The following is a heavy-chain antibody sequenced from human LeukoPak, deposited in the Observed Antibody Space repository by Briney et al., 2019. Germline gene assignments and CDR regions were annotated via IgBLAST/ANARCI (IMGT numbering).Heavy chain of an antibody. D-gene: IGHD1-1*01. CDR3: ARGNSGGAFGDFYYFMDV. CDR1: GGSLSGYY. J-gene: IGHJ6*03. V-gene: IGHV4-34*01. CDR2: INHRGSA. Sequence: KASETLSLTCGVYGGSLSGYYWNWIRQPPGKGLEWIGEINHRGSAHYKPSLKSRVTISLDTSKNQFSLTLSFVTAAYTALYYCARGNSGGAFGDFYYFMDVWGKGTTVSVSS.